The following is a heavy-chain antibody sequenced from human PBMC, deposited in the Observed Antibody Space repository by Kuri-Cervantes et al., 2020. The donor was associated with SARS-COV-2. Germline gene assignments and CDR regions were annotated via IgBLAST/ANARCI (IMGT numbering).Heavy chain of an antibody. CDR1: GGSFSNFY. J-gene: IGHJ3*02. Sequence: SETLSLTCAVYGGSFSNFYWSWIRQPPGKGLEWIGGINHSGSANYNPSLKSRVTISVDTSKNQFSLKLSSVTAADTAVYYCARGGGYQLLSDDAFDIWGQGTMVTVSS. D-gene: IGHD2-2*01. CDR2: INHSGSA. V-gene: IGHV4-34*01. CDR3: ARGGGYQLLSDDAFDI.